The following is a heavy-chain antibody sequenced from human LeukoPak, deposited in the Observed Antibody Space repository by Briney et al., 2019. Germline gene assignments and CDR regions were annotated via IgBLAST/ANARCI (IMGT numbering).Heavy chain of an antibody. CDR2: IYYSGST. Sequence: SETLSLTCTVSGGSISSYYWSWIRQPPGKGLEWIGYIYYSGSTNYNPSLKSRVTISVDTSKNQFSLKLSSVTAADTAVYYCANRAPHYDSSGYYYALWGQGTLVTVSS. J-gene: IGHJ4*02. CDR3: ANRAPHYDSSGYYYAL. CDR1: GGSISSYY. V-gene: IGHV4-59*01. D-gene: IGHD3-22*01.